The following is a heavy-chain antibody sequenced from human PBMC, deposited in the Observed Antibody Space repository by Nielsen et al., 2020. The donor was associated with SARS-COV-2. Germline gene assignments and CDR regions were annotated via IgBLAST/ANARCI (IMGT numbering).Heavy chain of an antibody. CDR3: ARDPARPNLSYGMDV. Sequence: SVKVSCKASGYTFTSYGISWVRQAPGQGLEWMGGIIPIFGTANYAQKFQGRVTITADESTSTAYMELSSLRSEDTAVYYCARDPARPNLSYGMDVWGQGTTVTVSS. J-gene: IGHJ6*02. V-gene: IGHV1-69*13. CDR1: GYTFTSYG. CDR2: IIPIFGTA. D-gene: IGHD6-6*01.